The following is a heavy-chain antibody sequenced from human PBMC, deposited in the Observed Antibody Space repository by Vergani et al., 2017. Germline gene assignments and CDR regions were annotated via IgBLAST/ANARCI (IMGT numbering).Heavy chain of an antibody. D-gene: IGHD3-22*01. V-gene: IGHV3-21*02. CDR1: GFSFSSYS. CDR3: ARDAYYYDSSGKNNFDY. J-gene: IGHJ4*02. CDR2: ISGSSSYI. Sequence: EVQLVESGGGLVKPGGSLRLSCAASGFSFSSYSMNWVRQAPGKGLEWVASISGSSSYIYYADSVKGRFTISRDNAKNSLYLQMNSLRVEDTAVYYCARDAYYYDSSGKNNFDYWGQGTLVTVSS.